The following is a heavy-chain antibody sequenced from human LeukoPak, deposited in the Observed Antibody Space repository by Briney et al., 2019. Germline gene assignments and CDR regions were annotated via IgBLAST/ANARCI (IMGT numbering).Heavy chain of an antibody. CDR2: TSSSGSTI. CDR3: ARGMVRGVIFWLDP. D-gene: IGHD3-10*01. CDR1: GFTFSSYE. Sequence: GGSLRLSCAASGFTFSSYEMNWVRQAPGKGLEWVSYTSSSGSTIYYADSVKGRLTISRDNAKNSLYLQMNSLRAEDTAVYYCARGMVRGVIFWLDPWGQGTLVTVSS. J-gene: IGHJ5*02. V-gene: IGHV3-48*03.